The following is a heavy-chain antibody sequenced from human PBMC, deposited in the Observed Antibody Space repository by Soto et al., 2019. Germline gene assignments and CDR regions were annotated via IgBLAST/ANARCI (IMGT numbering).Heavy chain of an antibody. V-gene: IGHV1-18*01. CDR2: ISAYNGNT. J-gene: IGHJ4*02. CDR1: GYTFASYA. Sequence: QVQLVQSGAEVKKPGASVKVSCKASGYTFASYAISWMRQAPGQGLEWMGWISAYNGNTNYAQKLQGRVTMTTDTSPSTAYTALRSLRSDGTAVYYCARDPPPPDYWGQGTLVTVSS. CDR3: ARDPPPPDY.